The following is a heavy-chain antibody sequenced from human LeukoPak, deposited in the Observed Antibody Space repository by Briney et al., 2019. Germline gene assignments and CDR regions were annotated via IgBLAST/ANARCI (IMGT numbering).Heavy chain of an antibody. Sequence: GGSLRLSCAASGFTFSGYAMSWVRQAPGKGLEWVSAISGSGGSTYYADSVKGRFTISRDNSKNTLYLQMNSLRAEDTAVYYCAKDRARAEIVVVITKDAFDIWGQGTMVTVSS. V-gene: IGHV3-23*01. J-gene: IGHJ3*02. D-gene: IGHD3-22*01. CDR1: GFTFSGYA. CDR3: AKDRARAEIVVVITKDAFDI. CDR2: ISGSGGST.